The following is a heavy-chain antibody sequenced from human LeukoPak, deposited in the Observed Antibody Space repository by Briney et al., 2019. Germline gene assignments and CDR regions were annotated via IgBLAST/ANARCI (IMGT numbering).Heavy chain of an antibody. V-gene: IGHV3-21*01. CDR3: ASNTYGDYVSFDY. CDR1: GFTFSNYN. J-gene: IGHJ4*02. D-gene: IGHD4-17*01. CDR2: ISASSSYI. Sequence: GGSLRLSCAASGFTFSNYNMNWVRQAPGKGLEWVSSISASSSYINYADSVTGRFTISRDNAKNSVYLQMNSLRAEDTAVYYCASNTYGDYVSFDYWGQGTLVIVSS.